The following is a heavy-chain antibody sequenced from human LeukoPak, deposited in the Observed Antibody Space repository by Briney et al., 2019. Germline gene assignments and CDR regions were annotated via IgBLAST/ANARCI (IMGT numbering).Heavy chain of an antibody. D-gene: IGHD2-2*02. V-gene: IGHV1-8*01. J-gene: IGHJ6*02. Sequence: ASVKVSCKASGYTFTSYDINWVRQATGQGLEWMGWMNPNSGNTGYAQKFQGRVTMTRNTSMSTAYMELSSLRSEDTAVYYCARGVVVPAAIYYYYYYGMDVWGQGTTVTVSS. CDR1: GYTFTSYD. CDR2: MNPNSGNT. CDR3: ARGVVVPAAIYYYYYYGMDV.